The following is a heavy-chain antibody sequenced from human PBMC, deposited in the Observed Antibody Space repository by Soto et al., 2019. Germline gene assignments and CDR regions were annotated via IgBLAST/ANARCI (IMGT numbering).Heavy chain of an antibody. J-gene: IGHJ3*02. Sequence: EVQLVESGGGLVKPGGSLRLSCAASGFTFSNAWMNWVRQAPGKGLEWVCRIKSKTDGGTTDYAAPVKGRFTISRDDAKNTLYLQMNSLKTEAKSVYYGTPDELYYEFWSGPPSNAFDIWGQGTMVTVSS. CDR3: TPDELYYEFWSGPPSNAFDI. CDR2: IKSKTDGGTT. CDR1: GFTFSNAW. V-gene: IGHV3-15*07. D-gene: IGHD3-3*01.